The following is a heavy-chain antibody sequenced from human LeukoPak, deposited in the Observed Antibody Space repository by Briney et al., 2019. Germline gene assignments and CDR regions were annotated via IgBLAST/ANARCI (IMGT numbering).Heavy chain of an antibody. CDR1: GFTFSHYW. CDR2: ISSDGLNT. D-gene: IGHD5-18*01. Sequence: PGGSLRLSCAASGFTFSHYWMYWVRPAPGKGLVWVSRISSDGLNTGYAGSVKGRFTISRDNAENTVYLQMDSLRAEDTAVYYCSRVGLYNYGGFDYWGQGSLVTVSS. J-gene: IGHJ4*02. V-gene: IGHV3-74*01. CDR3: SRVGLYNYGGFDY.